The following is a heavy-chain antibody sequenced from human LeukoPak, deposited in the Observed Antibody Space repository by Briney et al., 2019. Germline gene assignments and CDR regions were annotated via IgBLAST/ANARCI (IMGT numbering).Heavy chain of an antibody. CDR1: GFTFSSYA. Sequence: PGGSLRLSCAASGFTFSSYAMHWVRQAPGKGLEWVAVISYDGSNKYYADSVKGRFTISRDNAKNSLYLQMNSLRAEDTAVYYCARGGSSSWYRYYFDYWGQGTLVTVSS. J-gene: IGHJ4*02. CDR2: ISYDGSNK. CDR3: ARGGSSSWYRYYFDY. D-gene: IGHD6-13*01. V-gene: IGHV3-30-3*01.